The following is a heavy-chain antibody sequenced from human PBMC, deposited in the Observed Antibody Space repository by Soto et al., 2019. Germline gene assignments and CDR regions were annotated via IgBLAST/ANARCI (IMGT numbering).Heavy chain of an antibody. CDR1: GGTFSSYA. V-gene: IGHV1-69*13. CDR2: IIPFFGTA. Sequence: SVKVSCKASGGTFSSYAISWVRQAPGQGLEWMGGIIPFFGTANYAQKFQGRVTITADESTSTAYMELSSLRSEDTAVYYCASRENYYDFWSGYSPGMDYYYYGMDVWGQGTTVTVSS. J-gene: IGHJ6*02. D-gene: IGHD3-3*01. CDR3: ASRENYYDFWSGYSPGMDYYYYGMDV.